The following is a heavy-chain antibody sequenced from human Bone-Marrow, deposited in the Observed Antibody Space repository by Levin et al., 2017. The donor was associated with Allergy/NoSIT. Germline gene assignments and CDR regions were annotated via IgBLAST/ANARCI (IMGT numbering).Heavy chain of an antibody. Sequence: PSETLSLTCAVSGGSISSGGYSWSWIRQPPGKGLEWIGYIYHSGSTYYNPSLKSRVTISVDRSKNQFSLKLSSVTAADTAVYYCARGTGDYGYYYGMDVWGQGTTVTVSS. CDR1: GGSISSGGYS. V-gene: IGHV4-30-2*01. CDR2: IYHSGST. D-gene: IGHD4-17*01. J-gene: IGHJ6*02. CDR3: ARGTGDYGYYYGMDV.